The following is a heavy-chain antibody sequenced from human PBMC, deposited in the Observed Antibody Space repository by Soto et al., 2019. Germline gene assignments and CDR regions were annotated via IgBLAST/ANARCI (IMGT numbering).Heavy chain of an antibody. J-gene: IGHJ3*02. CDR1: GYTFTNHG. CDR3: ARDRVAGIWGDAFDI. CDR2: INPYNANT. V-gene: IGHV1-18*04. Sequence: ASVKVSCKTSGYTFTNHGINWVRQAPGQGLEWMGWINPYNANTNYAQKLQGRVTMTTETSKSTAYMDLRSLTSDDTAVYYCARDRVAGIWGDAFDIWGQGTMVTVSS. D-gene: IGHD3-16*01.